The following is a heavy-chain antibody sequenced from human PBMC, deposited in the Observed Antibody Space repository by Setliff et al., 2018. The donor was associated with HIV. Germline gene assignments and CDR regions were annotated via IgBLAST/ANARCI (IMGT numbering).Heavy chain of an antibody. CDR2: IYYSGST. D-gene: IGHD1-7*01. J-gene: IGHJ4*02. CDR3: ARATWNSVDY. V-gene: IGHV4-59*08. Sequence: SETLSLTCTVSGGSISSYYWSWIRQPPGKGLEWIGYIYYSGSTNYNPSLKSRVTISADTSKKQLSLKLSSVTAADTAVYYCARATWNSVDYWGQGTLVTV. CDR1: GGSISSYY.